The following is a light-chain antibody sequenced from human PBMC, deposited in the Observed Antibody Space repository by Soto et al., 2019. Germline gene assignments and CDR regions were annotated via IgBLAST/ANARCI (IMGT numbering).Light chain of an antibody. CDR3: SSYTSSSTL. V-gene: IGLV2-14*01. CDR1: SSDVGGYNY. J-gene: IGLJ2*01. CDR2: DVS. Sequence: QSALTQPASVSGSPGQSITISCTGTSSDVGGYNYVSWYQQHPGKAPKLMICDVSNRPSGVSNRFSGSKSGNTASLTISGLQAEDEADYYCSSYTSSSTLFGGGTQLTVL.